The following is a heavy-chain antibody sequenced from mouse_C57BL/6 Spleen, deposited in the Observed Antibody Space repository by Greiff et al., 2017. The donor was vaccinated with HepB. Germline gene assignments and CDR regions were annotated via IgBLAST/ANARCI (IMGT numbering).Heavy chain of an antibody. V-gene: IGHV1-58*01. J-gene: IGHJ2*01. CDR3: ARSFITTVLGDY. D-gene: IGHD1-1*01. CDR2: IYIGNGYT. Sequence: VQLQQSGAELVRPGSSVKMSCKTSGYTFTSYGINWVKQRPGQGLEWIGYIYIGNGYTEYHEKFKGKATLTSDTSSSTAYMQLSSLTSEDSAIYFCARSFITTVLGDYWGQGTTLTVSS. CDR1: GYTFTSYG.